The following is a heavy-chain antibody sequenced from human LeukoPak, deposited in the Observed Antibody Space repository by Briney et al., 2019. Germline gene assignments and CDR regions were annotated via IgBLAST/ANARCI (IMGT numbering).Heavy chain of an antibody. CDR3: AKNVIWDYDSSAFAFDI. CDR2: ISGSGGST. V-gene: IGHV3-23*01. Sequence: PGGSLRLSCAASGFTFDDYAMHWVRQAPGKGLEWVSAISGSGGSTYYADSVKGRFTISRDNSKNTLYLQMNSLRAEDTAVYYCAKNVIWDYDSSAFAFDIWGQGTMVTVSS. J-gene: IGHJ3*02. D-gene: IGHD3-22*01. CDR1: GFTFDDYA.